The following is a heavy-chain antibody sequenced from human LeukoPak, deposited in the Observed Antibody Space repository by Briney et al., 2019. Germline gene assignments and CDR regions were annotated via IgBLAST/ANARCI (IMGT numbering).Heavy chain of an antibody. CDR1: GGSISSYY. D-gene: IGHD5-12*01. J-gene: IGHJ4*02. Sequence: SETLSLTCTVSGGSISSYYWSWIRQPPGKGLEWIGYILYSGTTNSNPSLKSRVTISVDTSKNQISLKLSSVTAADTAVYYCAKMGGYSGYATHWGQGTLVTVSS. CDR2: ILYSGTT. V-gene: IGHV4-59*08. CDR3: AKMGGYSGYATH.